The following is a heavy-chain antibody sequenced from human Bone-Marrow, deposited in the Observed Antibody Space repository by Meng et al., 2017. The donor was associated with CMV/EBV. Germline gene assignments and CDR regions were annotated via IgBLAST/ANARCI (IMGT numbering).Heavy chain of an antibody. CDR3: ASDQHPNMITFGGVIVNTGYFDY. D-gene: IGHD3-16*02. CDR2: ISYDGSNK. CDR1: GFTFSSYA. J-gene: IGHJ4*02. V-gene: IGHV3-30-3*01. Sequence: GGSLRLSCAASGFTFSSYAMHWVRQAPGKGLEWVAVISYDGSNKYYADSVKGRFTISRDNSKNTLYLQMNSLRAEDTAVYDCASDQHPNMITFGGVIVNTGYFDYWGQGTLVTVSS.